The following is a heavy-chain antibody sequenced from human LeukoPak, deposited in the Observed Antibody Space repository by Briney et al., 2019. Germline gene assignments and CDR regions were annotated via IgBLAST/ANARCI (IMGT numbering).Heavy chain of an antibody. CDR2: ISAYNGNT. J-gene: IGHJ4*02. Sequence: GASVKVSCKPSGYTFTSYGISWVRQAPGQRLEWMGWISAYNGNTNYAQKLQGKVTMTTDTSTSTAYMELRSLRSDDTAVYYCARDTAMAYFDYWGQGTLVTVSS. CDR1: GYTFTSYG. CDR3: ARDTAMAYFDY. D-gene: IGHD5-18*01. V-gene: IGHV1-18*01.